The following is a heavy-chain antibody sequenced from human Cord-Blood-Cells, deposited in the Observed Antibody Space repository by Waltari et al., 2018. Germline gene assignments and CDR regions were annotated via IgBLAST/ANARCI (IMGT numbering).Heavy chain of an antibody. Sequence: QLQLQESGSGLVKPSQTLSLTCAVSGGSISSGGYSWSWIRQPPGKGLEWIGYIYHRWSHYYNPSLKSRVTRSVDRSKNQFSLKLRSVTAADTAVYYCARDSSSSFDAFDIWGQGTMVTVSS. CDR2: IYHRWSH. J-gene: IGHJ3*02. D-gene: IGHD6-6*01. V-gene: IGHV4-30-2*01. CDR3: ARDSSSSFDAFDI. CDR1: GGSISSGGYS.